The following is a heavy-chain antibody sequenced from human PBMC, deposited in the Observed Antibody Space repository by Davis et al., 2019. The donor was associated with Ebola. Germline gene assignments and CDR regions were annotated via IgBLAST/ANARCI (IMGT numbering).Heavy chain of an antibody. Sequence: SLKISCATSGLTFDDYAMHWFRQAPGKRLVCFSGITLNSGTTAYADSVKGRFTISRDNAKDSLYLQMNSLRTEDTAFYYCAKDFYGSGSYIDAWGQGTLVAVSS. V-gene: IGHV3-9*01. CDR2: ITLNSGTT. CDR1: GLTFDDYA. CDR3: AKDFYGSGSYIDA. J-gene: IGHJ5*02. D-gene: IGHD3-10*01.